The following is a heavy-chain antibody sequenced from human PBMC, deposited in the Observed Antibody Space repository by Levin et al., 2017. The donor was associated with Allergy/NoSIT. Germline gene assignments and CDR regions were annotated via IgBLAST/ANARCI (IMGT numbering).Heavy chain of an antibody. J-gene: IGHJ6*02. Sequence: GESLKISCAASGFTFSSYAMHWVRQAPGKGLEWVAVISYDGSNKYYADSVKGRFTISRDNSKNTLYLQMNSLRAEDTAVYYCARGSIPRYYYYYYGMDVWGQGTTVTVSS. CDR2: ISYDGSNK. CDR1: GFTFSSYA. D-gene: IGHD2-2*02. V-gene: IGHV3-30*04. CDR3: ARGSIPRYYYYYYGMDV.